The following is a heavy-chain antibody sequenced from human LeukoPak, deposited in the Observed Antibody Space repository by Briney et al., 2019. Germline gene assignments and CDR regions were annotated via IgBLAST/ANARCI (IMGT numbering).Heavy chain of an antibody. CDR1: GYTFTGYY. D-gene: IGHD6-19*01. V-gene: IGHV1-2*06. J-gene: IGHJ3*02. CDR2: INPNSGGA. Sequence: ASVKVSCKASGYTFTGYYIHWVRQAPGQGLEWMGRINPNSGGADYAQKFQGRVSMTKDTSISTAYMELSSLRSDDTAVYYCARGPRLDSSGWYYGAFDIWGQGTMVTVS. CDR3: ARGPRLDSSGWYYGAFDI.